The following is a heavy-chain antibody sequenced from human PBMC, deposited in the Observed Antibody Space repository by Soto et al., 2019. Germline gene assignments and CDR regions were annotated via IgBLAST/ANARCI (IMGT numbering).Heavy chain of an antibody. CDR3: AREGYDSSGYYFAAEYWFGP. CDR2: ISYDGSNK. CDR1: GLTFSSYA. Sequence: PGGSLRLCCAASGLTFSSYAMHWVRQAPGKGLEWVAVISYDGSNKYYADSVKGRFTISRDNSKNTLYLQMNSLRAEDTAVYYCAREGYDSSGYYFAAEYWFGPWGQGTLVTVSS. V-gene: IGHV3-30-3*01. D-gene: IGHD3-22*01. J-gene: IGHJ5*02.